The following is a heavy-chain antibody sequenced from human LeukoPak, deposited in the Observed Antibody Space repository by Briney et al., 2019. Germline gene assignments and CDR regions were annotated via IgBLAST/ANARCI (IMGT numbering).Heavy chain of an antibody. J-gene: IGHJ5*02. CDR1: DFSFSSHW. CDR2: IISDGSSI. V-gene: IGHV3-74*01. Sequence: AGSLRLSCATSDFSFSSHWMHWVRQAPGKGLVWVSRIISDGSSISYADSVKGRFTISRDNAKNTLYLQMNTLRAEDTAVYYCARSDWFDPWDQGTLVTVSS. CDR3: ARSDWFDP.